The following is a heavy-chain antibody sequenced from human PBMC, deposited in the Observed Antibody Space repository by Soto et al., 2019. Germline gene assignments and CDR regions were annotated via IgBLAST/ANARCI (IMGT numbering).Heavy chain of an antibody. J-gene: IGHJ4*02. V-gene: IGHV3-53*01. D-gene: IGHD7-27*01. CDR3: APARGGGGY. Sequence: EVQLVESGGGLIQPGGSLRLSCAVSGFTVSNNYMSWVRQAPGKGLEGVSVIYSGGYTAYGDSVKGRFTISRDNSKNTLYPQMICRGDPDAAVFSGAPARGGGGYWGQGTLVTVSS. CDR2: IYSGGYT. CDR1: GFTVSNNY.